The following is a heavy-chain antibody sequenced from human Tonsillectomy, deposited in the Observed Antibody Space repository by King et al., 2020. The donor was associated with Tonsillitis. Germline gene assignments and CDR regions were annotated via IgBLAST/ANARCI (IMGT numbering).Heavy chain of an antibody. Sequence: VQLVESGGGLVKPWGSLRLSCAGAGFRFNNAWMSWVRPAPGEGPEWVCRIKSKSDGGTTDSAAPVEGRVTISRDDSKTTLYLQINSLKTEDTAVYYCTTYAPGELSAGGPWGQGTLVTVSS. V-gene: IGHV3-15*01. D-gene: IGHD1-26*01. CDR2: IKSKSDGGTT. CDR1: GFRFNNAW. J-gene: IGHJ5*02. CDR3: TTYAPGELSAGGP.